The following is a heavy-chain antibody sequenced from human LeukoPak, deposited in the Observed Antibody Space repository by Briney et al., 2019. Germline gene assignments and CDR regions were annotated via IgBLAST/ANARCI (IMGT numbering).Heavy chain of an antibody. CDR2: IYDSGSS. J-gene: IGHJ5*02. CDR3: ASRRIVVVPAAILYWVGP. D-gene: IGHD2-2*02. CDR1: ARSISSSSYY. V-gene: IGHV4-39*01. Sequence: SQTLSLACPVAARSISSSSYYWGRLRQPPGKGLEWFARIYDSGSSYYSQSLKSRVSIAVVTSKNQFSLKLSALTAADTAVYYCASRRIVVVPAAILYWVGPWGQGTLVTVSS.